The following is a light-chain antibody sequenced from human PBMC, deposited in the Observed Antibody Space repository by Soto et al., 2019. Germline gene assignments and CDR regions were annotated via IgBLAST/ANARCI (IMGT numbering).Light chain of an antibody. Sequence: EIVRTQSPASLSVSPRETATLSCRASQSINRYLAWYKHKPGQAPRLLIHGAYTRATGVPARFSGSGSGTEFTLTIRSLQSEDFAVDYCQQYNQWWTFCQGTKVDIK. CDR1: QSINRY. CDR2: GAY. J-gene: IGKJ1*01. V-gene: IGKV3-15*01. CDR3: QQYNQWWT.